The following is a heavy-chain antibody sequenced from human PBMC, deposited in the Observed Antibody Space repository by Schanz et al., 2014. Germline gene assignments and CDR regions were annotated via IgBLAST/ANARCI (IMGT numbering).Heavy chain of an antibody. CDR2: ISSKGDMT. Sequence: EVQLVESGGGLVKPGGSLRLSCAASGFTFSTSTMHWVRQAPGKGLEYVSSISSKGDMTFYGNSVKGRFTISRDNSKNTLYRQLGSLSAEDTAVDFCTRDNRYYLFDYWGQGALVTVSS. D-gene: IGHD3-16*02. CDR1: GFTFSTST. J-gene: IGHJ4*02. CDR3: TRDNRYYLFDY. V-gene: IGHV3-64*01.